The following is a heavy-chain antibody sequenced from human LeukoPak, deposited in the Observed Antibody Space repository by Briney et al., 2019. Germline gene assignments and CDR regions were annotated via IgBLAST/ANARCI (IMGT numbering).Heavy chain of an antibody. D-gene: IGHD3-9*01. CDR3: ARIHATSESYYDILTGYSYFDY. V-gene: IGHV4-59*01. CDR2: IYYSGST. Sequence: SETLSLTCTVSGGSISSYYWSWIRQPPGKGLEWIGYIYYSGSTNYNPSLKSRVTISVDTSKNQFSLKLSSVTAADTAVYYCARIHATSESYYDILTGYSYFDYWGQGTLVTVSS. J-gene: IGHJ4*02. CDR1: GGSISSYY.